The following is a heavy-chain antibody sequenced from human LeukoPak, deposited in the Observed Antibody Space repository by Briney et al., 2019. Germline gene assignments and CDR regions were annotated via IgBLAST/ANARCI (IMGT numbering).Heavy chain of an antibody. CDR2: VYNSGDT. CDR3: ARLKLGAYFDL. Sequence: PSETLSLTCTVSGGSTSSDYWSWIRQTPGKGLEWVGYVYNSGDTGKNPSLKSRVTILLDTSKNQCSLKLTSVSAADTAVYYCARLKLGAYFDLWGRGTLVTVSS. D-gene: IGHD3-16*01. J-gene: IGHJ2*01. CDR1: GGSTSSDY. V-gene: IGHV4-59*08.